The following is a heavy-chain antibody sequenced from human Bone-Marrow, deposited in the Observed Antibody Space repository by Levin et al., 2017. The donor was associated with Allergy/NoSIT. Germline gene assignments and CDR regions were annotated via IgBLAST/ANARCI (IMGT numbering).Heavy chain of an antibody. CDR1: GFDFRTST. D-gene: IGHD3-22*01. CDR3: AREDSYDSNIDF. V-gene: IGHV3-30*03. CDR2: ISYSGGNK. J-gene: IGHJ4*02. Sequence: GGSLRLSCGASGFDFRTSTMHWVRQAPGKGLEWLTVISYSGGNKYYADFVRGRFTVSRDNSKNTLYLQMNSLTADDTAVYYCAREDSYDSNIDFWGQGTLVIVSS.